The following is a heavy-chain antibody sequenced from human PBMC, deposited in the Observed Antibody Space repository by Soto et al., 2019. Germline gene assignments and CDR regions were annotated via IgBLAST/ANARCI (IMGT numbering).Heavy chain of an antibody. D-gene: IGHD6-19*01. CDR3: AREYLYSSGPAVDY. CDR2: ISSSSTI. V-gene: IGHV3-48*02. Sequence: PGGSLRLSCAASGFTFSSYSMNWVRQAPGKGLEWVSYISSSSTIYYADSVKGRFTISRDNAKNSLYLQMNSLRDEDTAVYHCAREYLYSSGPAVDYWGQGTLVTVSS. J-gene: IGHJ4*02. CDR1: GFTFSSYS.